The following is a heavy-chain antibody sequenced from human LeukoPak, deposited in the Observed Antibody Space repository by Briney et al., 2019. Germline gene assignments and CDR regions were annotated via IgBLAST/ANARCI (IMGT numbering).Heavy chain of an antibody. Sequence: ESGPALVKPTQTLTLTCTFSGFPLSTDEMRVSWIRQPPGKALEWLARIDGDDDKFYSTSLKTRLTISKDTSKNQVVLTMTNMDPVDTATYYCARSFSSGWYPWWGQGTLVTVSS. J-gene: IGHJ4*02. CDR2: IDGDDDK. CDR1: GFPLSTDEMR. V-gene: IGHV2-70*04. CDR3: ARSFSSGWYPW. D-gene: IGHD6-19*01.